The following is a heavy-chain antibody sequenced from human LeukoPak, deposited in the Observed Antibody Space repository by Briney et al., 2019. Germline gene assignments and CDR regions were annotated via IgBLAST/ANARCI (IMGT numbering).Heavy chain of an antibody. D-gene: IGHD3-16*01. CDR3: ARDSSLGYYYYMDV. V-gene: IGHV3-66*02. CDR2: IYSGGST. CDR1: GFTVSSNY. Sequence: GGSLRLSCAASGFTVSSNYMSCVRQAPGKGLEWVSVIYSGGSTYYADSVKGRFTISRDNSKNTLYLQMNSLRAEDTAVYYCARDSSLGYYYYMDVWGKGTTVTVSS. J-gene: IGHJ6*03.